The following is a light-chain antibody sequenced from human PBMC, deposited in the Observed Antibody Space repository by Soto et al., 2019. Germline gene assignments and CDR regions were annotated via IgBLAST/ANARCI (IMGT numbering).Light chain of an antibody. J-gene: IGLJ2*01. CDR2: GNS. Sequence: QSVLTQPPSVSGAPGQRVTISCTGSSSNIGAGYDVHWYQQLPGTAPKLLIYGNSNRPSGVPDRFSGSKSGTSASLAITGLQAEDESDYYGQSYDSSLRGNVVFVRGTKLTVL. V-gene: IGLV1-40*01. CDR3: QSYDSSLRGNVV. CDR1: SSNIGAGYD.